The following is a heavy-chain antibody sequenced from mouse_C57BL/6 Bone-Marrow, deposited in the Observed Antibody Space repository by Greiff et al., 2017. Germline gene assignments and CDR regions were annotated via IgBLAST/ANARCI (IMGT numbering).Heavy chain of an antibody. Sequence: QVQLQQPGAELVKPGASVKLSCKASGYTFTSYWMQWVKQRPGQGLEWIGEIDPSDSYTNYNQKFKGKATLTVDTSSSTAYMPLSSLTSEASAVYYCARVYGSPYYYAMDYWGQGTSVTVSS. CDR3: ARVYGSPYYYAMDY. D-gene: IGHD1-1*01. V-gene: IGHV1-50*01. CDR2: IDPSDSYT. CDR1: GYTFTSYW. J-gene: IGHJ4*01.